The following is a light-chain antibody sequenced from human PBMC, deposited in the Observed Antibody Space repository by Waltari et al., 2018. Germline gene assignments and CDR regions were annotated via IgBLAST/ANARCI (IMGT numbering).Light chain of an antibody. Sequence: QSALTQPASVSGSPGQSIAISRTGTCSDVGIYLLVSWYQQYPGKAPKVMIYDDNRRPSGVSDRFSGSKSGNTASLTISGVQAEDEADYYCCSYAGSYTWVFGGGTKLTVL. J-gene: IGLJ2*01. CDR1: CSDVGIYLL. CDR3: CSYAGSYTWV. CDR2: DDN. V-gene: IGLV2-23*01.